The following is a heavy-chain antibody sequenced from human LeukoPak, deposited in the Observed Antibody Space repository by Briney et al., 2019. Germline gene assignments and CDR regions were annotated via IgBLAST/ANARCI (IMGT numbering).Heavy chain of an antibody. CDR3: ARGVTVVGYYFDY. J-gene: IGHJ4*02. CDR1: GDSVSTNRGA. D-gene: IGHD6-19*01. Sequence: SQTLSLTCAISGDSVSTNRGAWHWIRQSPSRGLERLGRTYYRSKWYNDYAVSVRSRITINPDTSKNQFSLQLNSVSPEDTAVYYCARGVTVVGYYFDYWGQGTLVTVS. V-gene: IGHV6-1*01. CDR2: TYYRSKWYN.